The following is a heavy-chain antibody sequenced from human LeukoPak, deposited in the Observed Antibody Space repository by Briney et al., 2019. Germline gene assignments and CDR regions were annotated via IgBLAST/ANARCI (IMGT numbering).Heavy chain of an antibody. J-gene: IGHJ6*02. V-gene: IGHV1-46*01. CDR1: GYTFTSYY. CDR3: AREEYCSGGSCPDYYGMDV. Sequence: GASVKVSCKASGYTFTSYYMHWVRQAPGQGLEWMGIINPSGGSTSYAQKFQGRVTMTRDTSTSTVYMELSSLRSEDTAVYYCAREEYCSGGSCPDYYGMDVWGQGTTVTVSS. D-gene: IGHD2-15*01. CDR2: INPSGGST.